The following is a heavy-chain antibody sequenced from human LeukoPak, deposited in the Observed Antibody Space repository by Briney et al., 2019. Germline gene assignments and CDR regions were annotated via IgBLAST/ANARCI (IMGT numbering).Heavy chain of an antibody. V-gene: IGHV4-30-4*01. J-gene: IGHJ4*02. CDR3: ARGDDSSGYSPFDY. D-gene: IGHD3-22*01. Sequence: PSETLSLTCTVSGGSIRSGDYYWSWIRQPPGKGLEWIGYIYYSGSTYYSPSLKSRVTISVDTSKNQFSLKLSSVTAADTAVYYCARGDDSSGYSPFDYWGQGTLVTVSS. CDR2: IYYSGST. CDR1: GGSIRSGDYY.